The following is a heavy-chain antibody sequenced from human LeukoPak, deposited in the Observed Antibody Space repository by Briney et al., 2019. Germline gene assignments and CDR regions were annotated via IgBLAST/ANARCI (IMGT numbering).Heavy chain of an antibody. J-gene: IGHJ5*02. CDR1: GGTFSSYA. CDR2: IIPIFGTA. Sequence: SVKVSCKASGGTFSSYAISWVRQAPGQGLEWMGGIIPIFGTANYAQKFQGRVTITADKSTSTAYMELSSLRSEDTAVYYCARSGYSSSWYSGNWFDHWGQGTLVTVSS. D-gene: IGHD6-13*01. V-gene: IGHV1-69*06. CDR3: ARSGYSSSWYSGNWFDH.